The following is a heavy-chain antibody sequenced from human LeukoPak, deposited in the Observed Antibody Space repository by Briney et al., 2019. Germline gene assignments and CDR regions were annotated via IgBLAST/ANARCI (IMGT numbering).Heavy chain of an antibody. CDR3: ARHPGKVTNDWYFDL. D-gene: IGHD4-23*01. CDR2: INPNSGVT. Sequence: ASVKVSCKASGYTFTGYYMHWVRQAPGQGLEWMAWINPNSGVTKYAQKFQGRVTMTRDTSISTAYMDLSSLTSDDTAIYYCARHPGKVTNDWYFDLWGRGTLVTVSS. CDR1: GYTFTGYY. J-gene: IGHJ2*01. V-gene: IGHV1-2*02.